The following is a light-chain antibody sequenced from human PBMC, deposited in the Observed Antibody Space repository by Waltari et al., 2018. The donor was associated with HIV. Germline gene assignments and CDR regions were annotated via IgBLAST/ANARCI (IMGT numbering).Light chain of an antibody. V-gene: IGKV4-1*01. CDR2: WAS. CDR3: QQYYGSPWN. Sequence: DIVMTQSPDSLAVSLGERATINCKSSQSVLYSSNNKNHIGWYQQKPGQPPRLLIYWASTRESGVPDRFSGSGSGTDFTLTISSLQAEDVAVYYCQQYYGSPWNFGPGTKVDIK. J-gene: IGKJ3*01. CDR1: QSVLYSSNNKNH.